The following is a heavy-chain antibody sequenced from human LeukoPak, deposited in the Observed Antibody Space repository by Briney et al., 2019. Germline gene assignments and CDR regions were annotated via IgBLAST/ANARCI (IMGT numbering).Heavy chain of an antibody. V-gene: IGHV1-18*04. D-gene: IGHD6-13*01. CDR2: ISAYNGNT. Sequence: ASVKVSCKASGYTFTSYGISWVRQAPGQGLEGMGWISAYNGNTNYAQKLQGRVTMTTDTSTSTAYMELRSLRSDDTAVYYCARDNPGIAAAGIIGFDYWGQGTLVTVSS. CDR1: GYTFTSYG. J-gene: IGHJ4*02. CDR3: ARDNPGIAAAGIIGFDY.